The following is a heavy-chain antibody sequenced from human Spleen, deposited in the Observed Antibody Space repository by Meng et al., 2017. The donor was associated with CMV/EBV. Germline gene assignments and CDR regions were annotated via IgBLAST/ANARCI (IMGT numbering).Heavy chain of an antibody. Sequence: GTFSTYAINWVRQAPGQGLEWMGGIIPILGIAKIAQKFQGRVTITAGNSTGTVYMELTDLRSDDTAVYYCARDPRDSTGYRLNHFDYWGQGTLVTVSS. CDR2: IIPILGIA. J-gene: IGHJ4*02. V-gene: IGHV1-69*10. D-gene: IGHD3-22*01. CDR3: ARDPRDSTGYRLNHFDY. CDR1: GTFSTYA.